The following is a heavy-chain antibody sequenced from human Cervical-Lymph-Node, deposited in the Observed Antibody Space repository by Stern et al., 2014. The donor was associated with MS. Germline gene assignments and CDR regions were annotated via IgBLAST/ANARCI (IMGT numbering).Heavy chain of an antibody. CDR3: ARDLGTAPSLRY. D-gene: IGHD1-7*01. V-gene: IGHV1-46*01. J-gene: IGHJ4*02. CDR2: IKPSGGST. Sequence: QVQLVESGAEVKKPGASVNVSCRASGYAFTSYYIHWVRQAPGQGLEWMGIIKPSGGSTHNEQKFQGRVTMTRGTSTSTVYMELSTLRSEDTAIYYCARDLGTAPSLRYWGQGTLVTVPS. CDR1: GYAFTSYY.